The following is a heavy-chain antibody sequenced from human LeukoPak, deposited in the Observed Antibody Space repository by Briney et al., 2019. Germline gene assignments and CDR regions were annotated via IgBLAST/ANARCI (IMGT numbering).Heavy chain of an antibody. CDR3: ARAAHYSGSGNDNWFDS. V-gene: IGHV4-59*10. Sequence: SETLSLTCVVYGGSFSGYYWTWIRQPAGKGLEWIGRIYSSGSTNYNPSLKSRVTMSVDTSKNQFSLKLSSVTAADTAVYYCARAAHYSGSGNDNWFDSWGQGTLVTVSS. CDR1: GGSFSGYY. D-gene: IGHD3-10*01. J-gene: IGHJ5*01. CDR2: IYSSGST.